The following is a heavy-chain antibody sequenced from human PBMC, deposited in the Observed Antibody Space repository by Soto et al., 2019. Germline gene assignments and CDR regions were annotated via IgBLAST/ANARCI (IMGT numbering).Heavy chain of an antibody. CDR2: IYPGDSDT. D-gene: IGHD6-6*01. J-gene: IGHJ6*02. CDR1: GYSFTSYW. CDR3: ARQGRYSSSSAGGMDV. Sequence: GESLKISCKGSGYSFTSYWIGWVRQMPGKGLEWMGIIYPGDSDTRYSPSFQGQVTISADKSISTAYLQWSSLKASDAAMYYCARQGRYSSSSAGGMDVWGQGTTVTVSS. V-gene: IGHV5-51*01.